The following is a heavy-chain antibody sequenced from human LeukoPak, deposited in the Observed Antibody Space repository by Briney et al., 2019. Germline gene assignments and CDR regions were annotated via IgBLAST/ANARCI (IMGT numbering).Heavy chain of an antibody. CDR3: ARRVTRTNYYYYYGMDV. J-gene: IGHJ6*02. Sequence: GGSLRLSCAASGFTFSSYWMSWVRQAPGKGLELVANIKQDGSEKYYVDSVKGRFTISRDNAKNSLYLQMNSLRAEDTAVYYCARRVTRTNYYYYYGMDVWGQGTTVTVSS. V-gene: IGHV3-7*01. CDR2: IKQDGSEK. D-gene: IGHD1-7*01. CDR1: GFTFSSYW.